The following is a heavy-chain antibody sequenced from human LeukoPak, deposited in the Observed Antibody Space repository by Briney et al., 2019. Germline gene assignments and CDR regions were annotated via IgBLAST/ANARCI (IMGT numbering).Heavy chain of an antibody. V-gene: IGHV4-61*02. Sequence: SQTLSLTCNVSGGSITRGNYYWTWIRQPAGKGLEWIGRIYSSGRTNYKHCLKSRVTISVETSKNQFSLSLSSVTAADKDVYYCARDIHTSDWTKFDYWGQGTSVTVSS. J-gene: IGHJ4*02. CDR3: ARDIHTSDWTKFDY. D-gene: IGHD6-19*01. CDR1: GGSITRGNYY. CDR2: IYSSGRT.